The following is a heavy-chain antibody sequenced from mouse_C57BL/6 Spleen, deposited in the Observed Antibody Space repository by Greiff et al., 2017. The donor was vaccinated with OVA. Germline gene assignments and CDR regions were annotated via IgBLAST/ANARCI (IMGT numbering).Heavy chain of an antibody. Sequence: EVMLVESGGGLVKPGGSLKLSCAASGFTFSDYGMHWVRQAPEKGLEWVAYISSGSSTIYYADTVQGRFTISRDNAKNTLFLQMTSLRSEDTAMYYCARHGNYDFDYWGQGTTLTVSS. CDR3: ARHGNYDFDY. D-gene: IGHD2-1*01. CDR2: ISSGSSTI. CDR1: GFTFSDYG. V-gene: IGHV5-17*01. J-gene: IGHJ2*01.